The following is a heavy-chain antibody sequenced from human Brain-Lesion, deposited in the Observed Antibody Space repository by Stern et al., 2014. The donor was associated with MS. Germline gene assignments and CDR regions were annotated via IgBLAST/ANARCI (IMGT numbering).Heavy chain of an antibody. CDR3: ARETGGYTYGDTDFFDY. D-gene: IGHD5-18*01. CDR2: IYSSGST. Sequence: VQLVESDPGLVKPSQTLSLTCIVSGGSISSGSFYWNWIRQPAGKGLEWIGRIYSSGSTHYNPYLKSRVTISGDPSKNQFSLKMISMTAADTAVYYCARETGGYTYGDTDFFDYWGQGALVTVSS. J-gene: IGHJ4*02. V-gene: IGHV4-61*02. CDR1: GGSISSGSFY.